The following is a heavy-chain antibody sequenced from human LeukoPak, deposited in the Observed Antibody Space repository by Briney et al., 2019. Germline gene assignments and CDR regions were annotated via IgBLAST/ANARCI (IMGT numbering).Heavy chain of an antibody. CDR3: ARGANGAGWFDS. Sequence: GGSLTLLCTASGYTQCRYHEMGLRQAPGKGLEWVSYISSSGSTIYYADSVKGRFTISRDNAKNSLYLQMNSLRAEDTSVYYCARGANGAGWFDSWGQGTLVTVSS. V-gene: IGHV3-48*04. CDR1: GYTQCRY. CDR2: ISSSGSTI. J-gene: IGHJ5*01. D-gene: IGHD4-17*01.